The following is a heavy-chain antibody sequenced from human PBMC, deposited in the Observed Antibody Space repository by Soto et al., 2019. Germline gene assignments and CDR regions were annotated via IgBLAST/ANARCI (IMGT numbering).Heavy chain of an antibody. D-gene: IGHD6-6*01. V-gene: IGHV1-69*04. CDR2: IIPILGIA. CDR1: GYTFTSYD. J-gene: IGHJ5*02. CDR3: ARGSSIAAPNWFDP. Sequence: SVKVSCKASGYTFTSYDINWVRQATGQGLEWMGRIIPILGIANYAQKFQGRVTITADKSTSTAYMELSSLRSEDTAVYYCARGSSIAAPNWFDPWGQGTLVTVSS.